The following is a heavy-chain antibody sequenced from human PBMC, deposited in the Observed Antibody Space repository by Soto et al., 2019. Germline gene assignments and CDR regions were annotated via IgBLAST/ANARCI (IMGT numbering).Heavy chain of an antibody. Sequence: QLVESGGGLVKPGESLRLSCAASGFTFSVYSMSWVRQAPGKGLEWVSSISSSTSYIYYADSVKGRFTISRDNAKQSRFLQINSLTGDDTAIYFCARDRAGSSWNYYYVMDVWGPGTTVTVSS. D-gene: IGHD6-13*01. V-gene: IGHV3-21*04. CDR3: ARDRAGSSWNYYYVMDV. CDR2: ISSSTSYI. CDR1: GFTFSVYS. J-gene: IGHJ6*01.